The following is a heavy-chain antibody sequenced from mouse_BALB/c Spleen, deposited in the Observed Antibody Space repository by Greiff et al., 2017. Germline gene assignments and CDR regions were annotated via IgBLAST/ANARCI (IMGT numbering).Heavy chain of an antibody. J-gene: IGHJ4*01. D-gene: IGHD1-1*01. V-gene: IGHV2-2*02. CDR3: ARKGDYYGSSLYYYAMDY. CDR1: GFSLTSYG. CDR2: IWSGGST. Sequence: QVQLQQSGPGLVQPSQSLSITCTVSGFSLTSYGVHWVRQSPGKGLEWLGVIWSGGSTDYNAAFISRLSISKDNSKSQVFFKMNSLQANDTAIYYCARKGDYYGSSLYYYAMDYWGQGTSVTVSS.